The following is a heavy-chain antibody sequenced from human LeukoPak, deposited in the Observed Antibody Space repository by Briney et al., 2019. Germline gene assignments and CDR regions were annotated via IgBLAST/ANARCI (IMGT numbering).Heavy chain of an antibody. Sequence: SVTVSCKASGGTFSSYAIRWVRQAPGQGLEWMGRIIPILGIANYAQKFQGRVRITADESTSTAYMELSSLRSEDTAVYYCARDDSSSWYPDAFDIWGQGTMVTVSS. CDR3: ARDDSSSWYPDAFDI. V-gene: IGHV1-69*04. CDR1: GGTFSSYA. J-gene: IGHJ3*02. CDR2: IIPILGIA. D-gene: IGHD6-13*01.